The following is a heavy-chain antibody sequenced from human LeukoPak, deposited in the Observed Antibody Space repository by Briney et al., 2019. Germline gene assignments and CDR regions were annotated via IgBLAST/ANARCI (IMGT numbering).Heavy chain of an antibody. CDR1: GYSFTSYW. CDR2: IYPGDSDT. CDR3: ARRVVNNRNWYFNL. V-gene: IGHV5-51*01. Sequence: GESLKISCKGSGYSFTSYWIGWVRQMPGKGLEWMGIIYPGDSDTRYSPSFQGQVTISADKSINTAYVQWSSLKASDTAMYYCARRVVNNRNWYFNLWGRGTLVTVSS. D-gene: IGHD4-23*01. J-gene: IGHJ2*01.